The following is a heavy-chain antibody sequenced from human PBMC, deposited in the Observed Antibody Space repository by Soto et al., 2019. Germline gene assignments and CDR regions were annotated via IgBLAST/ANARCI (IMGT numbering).Heavy chain of an antibody. CDR1: GFTFSSYA. J-gene: IGHJ4*02. Sequence: QVQLVESGGGVVQPGRSLRLSCAASGFTFSSYAMHWVRQAPGKGLEWVAVISYDGSNKYYADSVKGRFTISRDNSKNTLYLQMNSLRAEDTAVYYCARDGMGGYCTNGVCYTLDYWGRGTLVTVSS. V-gene: IGHV3-30-3*01. D-gene: IGHD2-8*01. CDR2: ISYDGSNK. CDR3: ARDGMGGYCTNGVCYTLDY.